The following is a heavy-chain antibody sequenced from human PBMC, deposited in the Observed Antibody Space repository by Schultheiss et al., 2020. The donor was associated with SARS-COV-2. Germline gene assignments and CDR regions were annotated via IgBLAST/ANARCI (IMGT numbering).Heavy chain of an antibody. Sequence: SQTLSLTCAVYGGSFSGYYWSWIRQPPGKGLEWIGEINHSGSTNYNPSLKSRVTISVDTSKNQFSLKLSSVTAADTAVYYCATGRWLQFSFDYWGQGTLVTVSS. CDR1: GGSFSGYY. D-gene: IGHD5-24*01. CDR2: INHSGST. V-gene: IGHV4-34*01. CDR3: ATGRWLQFSFDY. J-gene: IGHJ4*02.